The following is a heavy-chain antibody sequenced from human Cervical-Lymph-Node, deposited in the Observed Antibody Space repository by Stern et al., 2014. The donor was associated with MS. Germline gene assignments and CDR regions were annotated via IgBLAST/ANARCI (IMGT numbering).Heavy chain of an antibody. V-gene: IGHV4-31*03. Sequence: VQLQESGPGLVKPSQTLSLTCTVSGASISTVGYYWSWIRQHPGKGLEWIAYISYIGSTSYNPSLKSRVSISADTSKNQFSLNLTSVTAADTALYYCARSDRLWGSFDYWGQGTLVAVSS. J-gene: IGHJ4*02. CDR3: ARSDRLWGSFDY. CDR2: ISYIGST. CDR1: GASISTVGYY. D-gene: IGHD3-16*01.